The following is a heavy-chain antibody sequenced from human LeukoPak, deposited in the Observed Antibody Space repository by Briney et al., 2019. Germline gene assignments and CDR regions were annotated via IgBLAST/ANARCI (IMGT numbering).Heavy chain of an antibody. CDR2: IYTSGST. V-gene: IGHV4-4*07. Sequence: SETLSLTCTVSGGSISSYYWSWIRQPAGKGLEWIGRIYTSGSTNYNPSLKSRVTMSVDTSKNQFSLKLSSVTAADTAVYYCARAGEYCSSTSCYYYYYMDVWGKGTTVTVSS. D-gene: IGHD2-2*01. CDR3: ARAGEYCSSTSCYYYYYMDV. J-gene: IGHJ6*03. CDR1: GGSISSYY.